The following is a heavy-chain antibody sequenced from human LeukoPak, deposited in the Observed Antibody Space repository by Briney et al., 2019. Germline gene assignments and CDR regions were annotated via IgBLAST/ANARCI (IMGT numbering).Heavy chain of an antibody. CDR1: GFTFSDYS. Sequence: GGSLRLSCAASGFTFSDYSMSWIRQAPGKGLEWISYISSSSTYANYAGSVKGRFTIFRDNARNSLFLQTNSLRAEDTAVYYCARARRSVVNEMDFDYWGQGTLVTVSS. CDR3: ARARRSVVNEMDFDY. J-gene: IGHJ4*02. CDR2: ISSSSTYA. D-gene: IGHD4-23*01. V-gene: IGHV3-11*05.